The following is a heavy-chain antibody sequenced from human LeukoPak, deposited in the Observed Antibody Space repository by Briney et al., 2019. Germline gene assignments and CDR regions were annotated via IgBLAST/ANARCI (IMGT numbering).Heavy chain of an antibody. D-gene: IGHD3-10*01. CDR1: GGSISSYY. Sequence: SETLSLTCTVAGGSISSYYCSWIRQPPGKGLEWIGYIYYSGSTNSNPSLKSRVTISVDPSKNQFSLKLSSVTAADTAVYYCARPMVRGAIIYWFDPWGQGTLVTVSS. CDR2: IYYSGST. CDR3: ARPMVRGAIIYWFDP. J-gene: IGHJ5*02. V-gene: IGHV4-59*08.